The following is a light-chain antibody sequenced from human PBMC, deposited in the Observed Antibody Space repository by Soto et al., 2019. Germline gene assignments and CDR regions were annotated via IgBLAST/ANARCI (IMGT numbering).Light chain of an antibody. CDR2: SAS. J-gene: IGKJ2*01. CDR3: QQYYTAPT. Sequence: DIQMTQSPSSLSASVGDRVTITCRASQSINIYINWYQQKPGKAPKLLIFSASSLQSGVPSRFSCSGSGTDFTLTISSLQPEDFATYSCQQYYTAPTFGQGTKLEIK. CDR1: QSINIY. V-gene: IGKV1-39*01.